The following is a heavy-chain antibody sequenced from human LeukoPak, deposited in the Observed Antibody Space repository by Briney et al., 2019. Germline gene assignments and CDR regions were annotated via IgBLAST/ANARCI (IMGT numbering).Heavy chain of an antibody. CDR1: GGSFSSTSYY. V-gene: IGHV4-39*01. CDR3: ARPIRSRDNNWFDP. D-gene: IGHD3-10*01. CDR2: IYHTGST. J-gene: IGHJ5*02. Sequence: PSETLSLTCTVSGGSFSSTSYYWGWIRQPPGKGLEWIANIYHTGSTYYNPSLKSRVTISVDTSANQFPLKLNSVTAADTAVYYCARPIRSRDNNWFDPWGQGTLVTVSS.